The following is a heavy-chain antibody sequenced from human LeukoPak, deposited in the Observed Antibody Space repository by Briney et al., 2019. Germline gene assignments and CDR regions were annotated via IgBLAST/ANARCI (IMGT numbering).Heavy chain of an antibody. CDR1: GFTFNNYA. D-gene: IGHD4/OR15-4a*01. Sequence: GGSLRLSCAASGFTFNNYALTWVRQTPGKGLECVSAISGDGVSPYYADSVRGRFTISRDNSKNTLYLQMNSRRVEDTAVYFCARDPGAFPYFFDCWGQGTLVTVSS. CDR2: ISGDGVSP. V-gene: IGHV3-23*01. J-gene: IGHJ4*02. CDR3: ARDPGAFPYFFDC.